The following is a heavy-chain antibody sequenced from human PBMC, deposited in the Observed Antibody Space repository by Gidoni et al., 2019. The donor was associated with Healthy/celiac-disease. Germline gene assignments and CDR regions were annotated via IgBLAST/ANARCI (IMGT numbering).Heavy chain of an antibody. J-gene: IGHJ6*02. Sequence: QVQLVESGGGVVQPGRSLRLSCAASGFTFSSYGMHWVRQAPSKGLEWVAVIWYDGSNKYYADSVKGRFTISRDNSKNTLYLQMNSLRAEDTAVYYCARDREWFGELLGDYYYGMDVWGQGTTVTVSS. D-gene: IGHD3-10*01. V-gene: IGHV3-33*01. CDR2: IWYDGSNK. CDR1: GFTFSSYG. CDR3: ARDREWFGELLGDYYYGMDV.